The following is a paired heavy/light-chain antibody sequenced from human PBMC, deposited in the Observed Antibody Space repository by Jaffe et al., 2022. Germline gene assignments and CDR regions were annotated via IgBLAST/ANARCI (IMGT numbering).Heavy chain of an antibody. D-gene: IGHD3-10*01. CDR2: INPNSGGT. V-gene: IGHV1-2*02. CDR1: GYTFTGYY. CDR3: ARRSGTMVRGVIGWGHYYYYYMDV. Sequence: QVQLVQSGAEVKKPGASVKVSCKASGYTFTGYYMHWVRQAPGQGLEWMGWINPNSGGTNYAQKFQGRVTMTRDTSISTAYMELSRLRSDDTAVYYCARRSGTMVRGVIGWGHYYYYYMDVWGKGTTVTVSS. J-gene: IGHJ6*03.
Light chain of an antibody. V-gene: IGLV3-19*01. Sequence: SSELTQDPAVSVALGQTVRITCQGDSLRSYYASWYQQKPGQAPVLVIYGKNNRPSGIPDRFSGSSSGNTASLTITGAQAEDEADYYCNSRDSSGNLIFGGGTKLTVL. CDR3: NSRDSSGNLI. J-gene: IGLJ2*01. CDR1: SLRSYY. CDR2: GKN.